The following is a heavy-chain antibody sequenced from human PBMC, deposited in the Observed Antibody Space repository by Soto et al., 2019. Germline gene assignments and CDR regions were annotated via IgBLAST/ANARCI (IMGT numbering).Heavy chain of an antibody. CDR2: IYYSGST. CDR1: GGSISSSSYY. V-gene: IGHV4-39*01. D-gene: IGHD2-15*01. Sequence: QLQLQESGPGLVKPSETLSLTCTVSGGSISSSSYYWGWIRQPPGKGLEWIGSIYYSGSTYYNPSLKSRVTISVDTSKNQFSLKPSSVTAADTAVYYCARHSGLVVVEENWFDPWGQGTLVTVSS. CDR3: ARHSGLVVVEENWFDP. J-gene: IGHJ5*02.